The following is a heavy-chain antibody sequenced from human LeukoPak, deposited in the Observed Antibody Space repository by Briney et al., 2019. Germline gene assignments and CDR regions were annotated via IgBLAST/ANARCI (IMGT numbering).Heavy chain of an antibody. V-gene: IGHV3-21*01. CDR3: ARVGWEELYYMDV. CDR2: ISGSSGYI. J-gene: IGHJ6*03. CDR1: GFTFSHYY. D-gene: IGHD1-26*01. Sequence: GGSLRLSCAASGFTFSHYYMTWVRQAPGKGLEWVSSISGSSGYIFYADSVKGRFTISRDNAKNSLYLDMSSLRADDTAVYYCARVGWEELYYMDVWGKGTTVTVSS.